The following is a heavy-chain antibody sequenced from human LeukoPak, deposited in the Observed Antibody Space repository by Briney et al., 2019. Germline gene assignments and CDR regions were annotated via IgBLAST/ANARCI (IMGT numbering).Heavy chain of an antibody. J-gene: IGHJ4*02. CDR1: GASFSAYY. V-gene: IGHV4-34*01. CDR2: INHSGST. CDR3: ARGRHYYDSSGYYYNY. D-gene: IGHD3-22*01. Sequence: SETLSLTCAIYGASFSAYYWSWIRQPPGKGLEWIGGINHSGSTNYNPSLKSRVTISVDTSKNQFSLKLSSVTAADTAVYYCARGRHYYDSSGYYYNYWGQGTLVTVSS.